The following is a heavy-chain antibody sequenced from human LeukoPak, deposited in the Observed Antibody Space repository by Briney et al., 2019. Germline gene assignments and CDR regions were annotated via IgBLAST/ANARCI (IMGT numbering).Heavy chain of an antibody. CDR2: IIPILGIA. J-gene: IGHJ4*02. CDR3: AIKHDFWSGYYSDSFDY. D-gene: IGHD3-3*01. CDR1: GGTFSSYT. Sequence: SVKVSCKASGGTFSSYTISWVRQAPGQGLEWMGRIIPILGIANYAQKFQGRVMITADKSTSTAYMELSSLRSEDTAVYYCAIKHDFWSGYYSDSFDYWGQGTLVTVSS. V-gene: IGHV1-69*02.